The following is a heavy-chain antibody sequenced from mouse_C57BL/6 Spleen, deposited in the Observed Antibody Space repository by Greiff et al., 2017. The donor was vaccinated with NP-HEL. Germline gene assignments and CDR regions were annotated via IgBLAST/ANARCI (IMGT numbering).Heavy chain of an antibody. CDR1: GYTFTSYW. Sequence: VQLQQPGAELVKPGASVKLSCKASGYTFTSYWMQWVKQRPGQGLEWIGEIDPSDSYTNYNQKFKGKATLTVDTSSSTAYMQLSSLTSEDSAVYYCARRSYDYYGSSFAYWGQGTLVTVSA. D-gene: IGHD1-1*01. J-gene: IGHJ3*01. CDR3: ARRSYDYYGSSFAY. CDR2: IDPSDSYT. V-gene: IGHV1-50*01.